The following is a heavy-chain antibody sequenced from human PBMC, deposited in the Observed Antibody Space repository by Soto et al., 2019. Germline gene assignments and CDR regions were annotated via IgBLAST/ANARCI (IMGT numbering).Heavy chain of an antibody. CDR3: ARDHDGVDH. J-gene: IGHJ4*02. CDR1: GYTFSRKG. CDR2: IYPGNGKT. Sequence: VQLVQSGAEEKKPGASVKISCKASGYTFSRKGMHWVRQAPGQRLEWMGWIYPGNGKTEYSRKFQGRVTITSDTSASTIYMELSNLKFEDTTVYYCARDHDGVDHWGQGTLVTVSA. V-gene: IGHV1-3*05.